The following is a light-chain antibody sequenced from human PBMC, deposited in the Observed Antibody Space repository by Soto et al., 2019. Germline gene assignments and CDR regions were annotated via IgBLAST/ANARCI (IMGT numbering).Light chain of an antibody. Sequence: AIRMTQSPSSLSASTGDRVTITCRASQGISSYLAWYQQKPGKAPKLLIYAASTLQSGVPSRFSGSGSGTDFTLTISCLQSEDFPTYYCQQYYSYPLFGPGTKVDIK. CDR2: AAS. V-gene: IGKV1-8*01. J-gene: IGKJ3*01. CDR1: QGISSY. CDR3: QQYYSYPL.